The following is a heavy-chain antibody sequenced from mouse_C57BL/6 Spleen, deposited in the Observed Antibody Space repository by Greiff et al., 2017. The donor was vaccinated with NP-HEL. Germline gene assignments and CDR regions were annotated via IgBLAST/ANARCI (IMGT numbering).Heavy chain of an antibody. CDR3: ARSGGDYDGSSHWYLDV. D-gene: IGHD1-1*01. J-gene: IGHJ1*03. V-gene: IGHV1-61*01. CDR1: GYTFTSYW. Sequence: QVQLQQPGAELVRPGSSVKLSCKASGYTFTSYWMDWVKQRPGQGLEWIGNIYPSDSETHYNQKFKDKATLTVDKSSSTAYRQLSSLTSEDSAVYYCARSGGDYDGSSHWYLDVWGTGTTVTVSS. CDR2: IYPSDSET.